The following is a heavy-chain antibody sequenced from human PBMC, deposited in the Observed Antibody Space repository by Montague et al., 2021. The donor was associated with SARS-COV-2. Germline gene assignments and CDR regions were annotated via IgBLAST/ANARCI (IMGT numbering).Heavy chain of an antibody. CDR2: INDGGXX. CDR1: GGSVSSGSYF. D-gene: IGHD3-22*01. Sequence: SETLSLTCTVSGGSVSSGSYFWNWIRQPPGKGLEWIGEINDGGXXXYXXXXKXRVAISVDTSKNQFSLKLRSVTAADSAVYYCARGNTQPVTVIVVVNFFFYMDVWGKGTTVTVSS. CDR3: ARGNTQPVTVIVVVNFFFYMDV. V-gene: IGHV4-61*01. J-gene: IGHJ6*03.